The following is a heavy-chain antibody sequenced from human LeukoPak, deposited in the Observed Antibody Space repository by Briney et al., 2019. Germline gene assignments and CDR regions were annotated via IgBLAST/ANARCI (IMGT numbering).Heavy chain of an antibody. Sequence: LRLSCAVSGGSISSGGYSWSWIRQPPGKGLEWIGYIYHSGSTYYNPSLKSRVTISVDRSKNQFSLKLSSVTAADTAVYYCARALSGYVGYYFDYWGQGILVTVSS. V-gene: IGHV4-30-2*01. CDR2: IYHSGST. D-gene: IGHD3-22*01. J-gene: IGHJ4*02. CDR3: ARALSGYVGYYFDY. CDR1: GGSISSGGYS.